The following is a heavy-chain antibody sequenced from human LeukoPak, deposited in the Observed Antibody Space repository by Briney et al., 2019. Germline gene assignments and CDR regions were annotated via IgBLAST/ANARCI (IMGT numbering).Heavy chain of an antibody. J-gene: IGHJ4*02. V-gene: IGHV3-48*01. CDR3: AKKGIYYYDSSGLDY. D-gene: IGHD3-22*01. CDR1: GFTFSGYS. Sequence: GGSLRLSCATSGFTFSGYSMNWVRQAPGKGLEWVSYITSSSSAIYYADSVKGRFTISRDNARNSLYLQMNSLRAEDTAVYYCAKKGIYYYDSSGLDYWGQGTLVTVSS. CDR2: ITSSSSAI.